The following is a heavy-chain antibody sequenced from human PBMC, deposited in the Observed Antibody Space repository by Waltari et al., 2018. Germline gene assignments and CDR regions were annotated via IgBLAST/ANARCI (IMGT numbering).Heavy chain of an antibody. CDR2: MNPNSGNT. D-gene: IGHD2-2*01. CDR1: GYTFTSYD. J-gene: IGHJ6*03. CDR3: ARARVVPAAMGMDV. V-gene: IGHV1-8*01. Sequence: QVQLVQSGAEVKKPGASVKVSCKASGYTFTSYDITWVRQATGQGLEWMGWMNPNSGNTGYAQKFQGRVTMTRNTSISTAYMELSSLRSEDTAVYYCARARVVPAAMGMDVWGKGTTVTVSS.